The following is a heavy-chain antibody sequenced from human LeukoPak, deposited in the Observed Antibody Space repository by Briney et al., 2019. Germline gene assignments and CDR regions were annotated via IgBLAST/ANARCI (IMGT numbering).Heavy chain of an antibody. CDR3: AKQWVDC. D-gene: IGHD1-26*01. CDR2: ISESGDKT. Sequence: PGGSLRLSCAASGFTFSSYSMNWVRQAPGKGLEWVSSISESGDKTDYADSVRGRFTISRDNSQNTLYLQMNSLRAEDTALYYCAKQWVDCWGQGTLVTVSS. V-gene: IGHV3-23*01. CDR1: GFTFSSYS. J-gene: IGHJ4*02.